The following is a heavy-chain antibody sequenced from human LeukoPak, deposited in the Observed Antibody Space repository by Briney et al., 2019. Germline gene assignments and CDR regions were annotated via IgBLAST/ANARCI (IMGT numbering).Heavy chain of an antibody. CDR2: ISSSGSTI. CDR3: ARDRRVTYYYDSSGPDAFDI. D-gene: IGHD3-22*01. CDR1: GFTFSSDW. Sequence: GGSLRLSCAVSGFTFSSDWMIWVRQAPGKGLEWVSYISSSGSTIYYADSVKGRFTISRDNAKNSLYLQMNSLRAEDTAVYYCARDRRVTYYYDSSGPDAFDIWGQGTMVTVSS. J-gene: IGHJ3*02. V-gene: IGHV3-48*04.